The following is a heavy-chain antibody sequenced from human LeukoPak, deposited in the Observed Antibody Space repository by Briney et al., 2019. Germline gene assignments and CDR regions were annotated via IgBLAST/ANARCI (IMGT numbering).Heavy chain of an antibody. CDR1: GGSISSSSYY. J-gene: IGHJ4*02. CDR3: ASRVGFSGSYRVEYYFDY. CDR2: ISSSSSYI. V-gene: IGHV3-21*01. Sequence: ETLSLTCTVSGGSISSSSYYWGWVRQAPGKGLEWVSSISSSSSYIYYADSVKGRFTISRDNAKNSLYLQMNSLRAEDTAVYYCASRVGFSGSYRVEYYFDYWGQGTLVTVSS. D-gene: IGHD1-26*01.